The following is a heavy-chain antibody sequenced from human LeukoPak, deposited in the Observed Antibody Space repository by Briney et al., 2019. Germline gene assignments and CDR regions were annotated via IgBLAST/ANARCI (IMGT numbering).Heavy chain of an antibody. V-gene: IGHV5-51*01. D-gene: IGHD2-2*01. Sequence: GESLKISCKGSGYSFTSYWIGWVRQMPGKGLEWMGIIYPGDSDTRYSPSFQGQVTISADKSISTAYLQWSSLKASDTAMYYCATGYCSRKDYYYYYGMDVWGQGTTVTVSS. CDR2: IYPGDSDT. CDR3: ATGYCSRKDYYYYYGMDV. J-gene: IGHJ6*02. CDR1: GYSFTSYW.